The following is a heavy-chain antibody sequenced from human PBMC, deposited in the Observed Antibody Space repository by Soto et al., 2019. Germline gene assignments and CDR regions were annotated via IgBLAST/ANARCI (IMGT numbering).Heavy chain of an antibody. V-gene: IGHV5-10-1*01. CDR2: IDPSDAYT. Sequence: GESLKISCKGSGYSFTSYWISWVRQMPGKGLEWMGRIDPSDAYTNYSPSFQGHVTISADKSISTAYLQWSSLKASATAMYYCASDRFVVVPAAMGDYYYGMDVWGQGTTVTSP. CDR1: GYSFTSYW. D-gene: IGHD2-2*01. CDR3: ASDRFVVVPAAMGDYYYGMDV. J-gene: IGHJ6*02.